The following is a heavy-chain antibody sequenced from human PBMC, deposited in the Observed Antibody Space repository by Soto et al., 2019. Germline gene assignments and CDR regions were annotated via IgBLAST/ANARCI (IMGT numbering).Heavy chain of an antibody. CDR2: IIPILGIA. J-gene: IGHJ4*02. D-gene: IGHD4-17*01. V-gene: IGHV1-69*08. CDR3: ARDSTVTSPLDY. Sequence: QVQLVQSGAEVKKPGSSVKVSCKASGGTFSSYTISWVRQAPEQGLEWMGRIIPILGIANYAQKFQGRVTITADKSTSTAYMELSSLRSEDTAVYYCARDSTVTSPLDYWGQGTLVTVSS. CDR1: GGTFSSYT.